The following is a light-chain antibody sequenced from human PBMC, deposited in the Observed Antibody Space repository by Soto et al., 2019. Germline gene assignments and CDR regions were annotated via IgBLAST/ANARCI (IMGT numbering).Light chain of an antibody. CDR2: AAS. J-gene: IGKJ4*01. CDR1: QGIKNY. V-gene: IGKV1-27*01. Sequence: DLQVTQYPSSLSASVGDRVTITCRASQGIKNYLACYQQKPGEIPKLLIYAASTLESGIPPRFSGSGSGTDFTLTINNLQPEDVATYYCQRYYNAPFTFGGGTTVEIK. CDR3: QRYYNAPFT.